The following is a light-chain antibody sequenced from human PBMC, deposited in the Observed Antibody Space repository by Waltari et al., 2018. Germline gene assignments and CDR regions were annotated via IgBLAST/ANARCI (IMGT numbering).Light chain of an antibody. CDR1: QSVLYNSNDKNY. V-gene: IGKV4-1*01. J-gene: IGKJ1*01. CDR2: WAS. CDR3: QQYYRSRT. Sequence: DIVMTQSPDSLAASLGESATINCKSSQSVLYNSNDKNYLAWYQQKPGQPPKLLIYWASTRESGVPDRFSGSGSGTDFTLTISSLQAEDVAVYYCQQYYRSRTFGQGTKVEIK.